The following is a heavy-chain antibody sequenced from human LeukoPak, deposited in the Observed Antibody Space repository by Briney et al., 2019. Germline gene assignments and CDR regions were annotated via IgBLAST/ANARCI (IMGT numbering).Heavy chain of an antibody. D-gene: IGHD2-21*01. CDR1: GGSISSYY. CDR3: ARSYSAHGHFDY. CDR2: IYYSGST. V-gene: IGHV4-59*01. J-gene: IGHJ4*02. Sequence: PSETLSLTCTVSGGSISSYYWSWIRQPPGKGLEWIGYIYYSGSTNYNPSLKSRVTISVDTSKNQFSLKLSSVTAADTAVYYCARSYSAHGHFDYWGQGTLVTVSS.